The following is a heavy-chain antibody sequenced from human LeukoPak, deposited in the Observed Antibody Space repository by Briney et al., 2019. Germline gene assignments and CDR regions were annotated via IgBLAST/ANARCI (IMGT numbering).Heavy chain of an antibody. Sequence: GGSLRLSCAASGFTVSSNYMSWVRQAPGKGLEWVSVIYSGGSTYYADSVKGRFTTSRDNSKNTLYLQMNSLRAEDTAVYYCARDPPGTDAFDIWGQGTMVTVSS. CDR1: GFTVSSNY. CDR2: IYSGGST. J-gene: IGHJ3*02. V-gene: IGHV3-66*01. CDR3: ARDPPGTDAFDI. D-gene: IGHD3-10*01.